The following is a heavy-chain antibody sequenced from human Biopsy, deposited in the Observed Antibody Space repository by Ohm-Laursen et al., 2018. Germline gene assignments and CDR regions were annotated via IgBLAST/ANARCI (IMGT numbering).Heavy chain of an antibody. CDR2: IIPMLDVA. CDR3: AIYGGSEPEGD. Sequence: GASVKVSCKASGGPFSTYAVSWVRQAPGQGLEWMGKIIPMLDVANYAQKFQGRVTITAEKLTSTAYMELASLRSEDPAVYYCAIYGGSEPEGDWGQGTLVTVSS. J-gene: IGHJ1*01. CDR1: GGPFSTYA. V-gene: IGHV1-69*04. D-gene: IGHD3-16*01.